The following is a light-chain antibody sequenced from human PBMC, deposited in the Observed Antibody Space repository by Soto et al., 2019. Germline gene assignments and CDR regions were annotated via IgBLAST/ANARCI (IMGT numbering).Light chain of an antibody. V-gene: IGLV2-8*01. Sequence: ALTQPPSASGSPGQSVAISCTGTSSDIGAYKFVSWYQQHPGKAPKLIIYEVSIRPSGVPDRFSGSKSGNTASLTVSGLLAEDEADYYCSLYAGSNNVVFGGGTQLTVL. J-gene: IGLJ2*01. CDR2: EVS. CDR3: SLYAGSNNVV. CDR1: SSDIGAYKF.